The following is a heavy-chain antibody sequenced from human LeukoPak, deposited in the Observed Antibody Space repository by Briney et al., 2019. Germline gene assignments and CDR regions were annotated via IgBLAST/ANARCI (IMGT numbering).Heavy chain of an antibody. CDR3: ARHFYDFWSGSAIGDAFDI. Sequence: SETLSLTCTVSGGSISSYYWSWIRQPPGKGLEWIGYIYYSGSTNYNPSLKSRVAISVDTSKNQFSLKLSSVTAADTAVYYCARHFYDFWSGSAIGDAFDIWGQGTMVTVSS. J-gene: IGHJ3*02. CDR2: IYYSGST. D-gene: IGHD3-3*01. V-gene: IGHV4-59*01. CDR1: GGSISSYY.